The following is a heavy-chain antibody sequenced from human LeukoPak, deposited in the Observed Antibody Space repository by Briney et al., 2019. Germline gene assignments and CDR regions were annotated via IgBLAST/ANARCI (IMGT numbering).Heavy chain of an antibody. Sequence: SETLSLTCAVYGGSFSGYYWSWIRQPPGKGLEWIGEINHSGSTNYNPSLKSRVTISVDTSKNQFSLKLSSVTAADTAVYYCARDLATVTTRWFDPWGQGTLVTVSS. V-gene: IGHV4-34*01. J-gene: IGHJ5*02. CDR2: INHSGST. D-gene: IGHD4-17*01. CDR3: ARDLATVTTRWFDP. CDR1: GGSFSGYY.